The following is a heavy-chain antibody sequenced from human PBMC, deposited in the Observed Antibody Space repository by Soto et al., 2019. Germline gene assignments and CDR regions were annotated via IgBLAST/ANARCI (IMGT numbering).Heavy chain of an antibody. Sequence: GGSLRLSCAASGFTFSSSAMSWVRQAPGKGMEWVSAISGSGGSTYYADSVKGRFTISRDNSKNTLYLQMNSLKSEDTAVYYCAKEGGSGWDIWFDPWGQGTLVTVSS. J-gene: IGHJ5*02. CDR3: AKEGGSGWDIWFDP. CDR2: ISGSGGST. D-gene: IGHD6-19*01. CDR1: GFTFSSSA. V-gene: IGHV3-23*01.